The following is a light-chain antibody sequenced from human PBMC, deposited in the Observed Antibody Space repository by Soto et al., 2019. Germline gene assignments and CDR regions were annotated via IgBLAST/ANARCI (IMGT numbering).Light chain of an antibody. CDR2: DVS. CDR3: CSYAGRNTWV. J-gene: IGLJ2*01. Sequence: QSVLTQPRSVSGSPGHSVTLSCTGTSSDVGGYNYISWYQHHPGKAPKVMIYDVSKRPSGVPDRFSGSKSGNTVSLTISRLQAEDEADYYHCSYAGRNTWVFGGETKVTVL. CDR1: SSDVGGYNY. V-gene: IGLV2-11*01.